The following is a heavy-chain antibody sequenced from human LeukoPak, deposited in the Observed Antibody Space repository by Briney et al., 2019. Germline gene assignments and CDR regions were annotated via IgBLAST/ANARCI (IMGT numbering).Heavy chain of an antibody. V-gene: IGHV3-23*01. Sequence: GGSLRLSCAASGFTFSSYAMSWVRQAPGKGLEWVSAISNSGGSTYYADSVKGRFTISRDNSKNTLYLQMNSLRAEDTAVYYCAKAYSSGWSPFDYWGRGTLVTVSS. CDR3: AKAYSSGWSPFDY. CDR1: GFTFSSYA. J-gene: IGHJ4*02. CDR2: ISNSGGST. D-gene: IGHD6-19*01.